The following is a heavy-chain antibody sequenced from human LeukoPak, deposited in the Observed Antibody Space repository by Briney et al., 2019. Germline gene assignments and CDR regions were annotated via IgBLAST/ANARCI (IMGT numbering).Heavy chain of an antibody. CDR3: ARDAVTTYHFYYYYYMDV. CDR2: IYTSGST. V-gene: IGHV4-4*07. CDR1: GGSISSYY. D-gene: IGHD4-17*01. J-gene: IGHJ6*03. Sequence: SETLSLTCTVSGGSISSYYWSWIRQPAGKGLEWIGRIYTSGSTNYNPSLKSRVTMSVDTSKNQFSLKLSSVTAADTAVYYCARDAVTTYHFYYYYYMDVWGKGTTVTISS.